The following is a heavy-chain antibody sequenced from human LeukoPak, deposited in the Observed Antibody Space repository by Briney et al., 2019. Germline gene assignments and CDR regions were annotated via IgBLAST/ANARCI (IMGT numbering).Heavy chain of an antibody. CDR3: AGLTTVTPFNFDY. CDR1: GGSISSYY. CDR2: IYYSGST. Sequence: SGTLSLTCTVSGGSISSYYWSWIRQPPGKGLEWIGYIYYSGSTNYNPSLKSRVTISVDTSKNQFSLKLSSVTAADTAVYYCAGLTTVTPFNFDYWGQGTLVTVSS. J-gene: IGHJ4*02. D-gene: IGHD4-17*01. V-gene: IGHV4-59*08.